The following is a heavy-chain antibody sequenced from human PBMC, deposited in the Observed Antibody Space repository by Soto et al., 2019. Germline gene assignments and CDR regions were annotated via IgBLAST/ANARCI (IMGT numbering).Heavy chain of an antibody. V-gene: IGHV4-31*03. CDR1: GGSISRGGYY. D-gene: IGHD5-18*01. J-gene: IGHJ4*02. CDR3: ARAGSGVQLWY. CDR2: IYYSGST. Sequence: QVQLQESGPGLVKPSQTLSLTCTVSGGSISRGGYYWSWIRQHPGKGLEWIGYIYYSGSTYYNPSLKSRVTISVHTSKNQFSLKLSSVTAADTAVYYCARAGSGVQLWYWGQGTLVTVSS.